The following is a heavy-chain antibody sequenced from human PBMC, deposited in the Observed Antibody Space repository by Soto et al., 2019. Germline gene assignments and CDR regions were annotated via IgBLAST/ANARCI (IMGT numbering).Heavy chain of an antibody. Sequence: PSETLSLTCTVSGGSISSYYWSWIRQPAGKGLEWIGRIYTSGSTNYNPSLKSRVTMSVDTSKNQFSLKLSSVTAADTAVYYCARGGNYGDYSVYGMEVRGQGTTVTVSS. J-gene: IGHJ6*02. CDR3: ARGGNYGDYSVYGMEV. V-gene: IGHV4-4*07. CDR1: GGSISSYY. D-gene: IGHD4-17*01. CDR2: IYTSGST.